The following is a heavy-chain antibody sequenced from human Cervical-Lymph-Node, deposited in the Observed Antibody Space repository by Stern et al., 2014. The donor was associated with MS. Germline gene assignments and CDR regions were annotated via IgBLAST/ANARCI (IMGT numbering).Heavy chain of an antibody. CDR1: GGSISRSTYY. Sequence: VQLVESGPGLVKPSETLSLTCTVSGGSISRSTYYWGWLRLSPGKGLEWIGSVYYSGSTFYNPSLKSRVTLSVPMSPNQFSPPLASVTAADTGLYYCARASGLFEYWGQGVLVTVSS. J-gene: IGHJ4*02. D-gene: IGHD3-16*01. V-gene: IGHV4-39*01. CDR2: VYYSGST. CDR3: ARASGLFEY.